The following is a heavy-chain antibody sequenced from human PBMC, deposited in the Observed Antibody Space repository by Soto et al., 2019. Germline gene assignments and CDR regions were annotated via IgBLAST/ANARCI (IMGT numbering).Heavy chain of an antibody. J-gene: IGHJ4*02. Sequence: EVQLLESGGGLVQPGGSLRLSCAASGFTFSSYAMSWVRQAPGKGLEWVSAISGSGGSTYYADSVKGRFTISRDNSKNTLYLQMISLRAEDTAVYYCAKAVLVRGVISFSGFDYWGQGTLVTVSS. V-gene: IGHV3-23*01. D-gene: IGHD3-10*01. CDR1: GFTFSSYA. CDR3: AKAVLVRGVISFSGFDY. CDR2: ISGSGGST.